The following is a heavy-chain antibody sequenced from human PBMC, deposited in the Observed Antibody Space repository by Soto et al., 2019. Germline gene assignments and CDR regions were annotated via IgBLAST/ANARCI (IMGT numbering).Heavy chain of an antibody. D-gene: IGHD5-12*01. V-gene: IGHV4-30-4*01. CDR2: IYYSGKT. CDR3: ASDGLYVLDV. J-gene: IGHJ6*02. CDR1: GGSISSGDYY. Sequence: SETLSLTCAVSGGSISSGDYYWSWIRQPHGKGLEWIGNIYYSGKTYYNPSIKSRLIISIDTYKNQFSLKVGSVTAADTAVYYCASDGLYVLDVWGQGTRS.